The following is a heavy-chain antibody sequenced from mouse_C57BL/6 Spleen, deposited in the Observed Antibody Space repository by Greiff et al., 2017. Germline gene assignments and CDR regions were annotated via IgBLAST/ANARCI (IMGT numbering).Heavy chain of an antibody. CDR1: GFTFSNYW. D-gene: IGHD2-1*01. CDR2: IRLKSDNSAT. V-gene: IGHV6-3*01. Sequence: EVKVEESGGGLVQPGGSMTLSCVASGFTFSNYWMNWVRQSPEKGLEWVAQIRLKSDNSATHYEESVKGRFTISRDDSKSSVYLQMNNLRAEDTGMYYCTGGNYGNYCDWGKGATLTVAS. J-gene: IGHJ2*01. CDR3: TGGNYGNYCD.